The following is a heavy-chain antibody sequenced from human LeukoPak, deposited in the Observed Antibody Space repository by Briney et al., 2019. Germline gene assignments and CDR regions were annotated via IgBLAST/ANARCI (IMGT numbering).Heavy chain of an antibody. V-gene: IGHV1-18*01. CDR2: ISGYNGNT. Sequence: ASVKVSCKASGYTFTSYAMNWVRQAAGQGLEWMGWISGYNGNTNYAQKLQGRVTTTRDTSISTAYMELSGLRSDDTAVYYCARGPHWDPHFDYWGQGTLVTVSS. CDR1: GYTFTSYA. D-gene: IGHD7-27*01. CDR3: ARGPHWDPHFDY. J-gene: IGHJ4*02.